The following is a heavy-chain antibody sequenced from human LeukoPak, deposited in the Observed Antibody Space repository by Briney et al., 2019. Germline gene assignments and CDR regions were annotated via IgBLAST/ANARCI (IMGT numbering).Heavy chain of an antibody. CDR2: INHSGST. D-gene: IGHD2-15*01. J-gene: IGHJ4*02. Sequence: SETLSLTCAVYGGSFSGYYWSWIRQPPGKGLEWIGEINHSGSTNYNPSLKSRVTISVDTSKNQFSLKLSSVTAADTAVYYCARGNPLVCSGDSCHLYYFDYWGQGTLVTVSS. CDR3: ARGNPLVCSGDSCHLYYFDY. V-gene: IGHV4-34*01. CDR1: GGSFSGYY.